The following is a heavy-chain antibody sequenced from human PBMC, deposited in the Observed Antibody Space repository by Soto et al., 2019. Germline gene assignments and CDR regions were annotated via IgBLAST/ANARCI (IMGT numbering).Heavy chain of an antibody. J-gene: IGHJ2*01. CDR3: AKGKNWGSADWYFDL. Sequence: GGSLRLSCAASGFTFSSYAMSWVRQAPGKGLEWVSAISGSGGSTYYADSVKGRFTISRDNSKNTLYLQMNSLRAEDTAVYYCAKGKNWGSADWYFDLWGRGTLVTVYS. D-gene: IGHD7-27*01. CDR1: GFTFSSYA. V-gene: IGHV3-23*01. CDR2: ISGSGGST.